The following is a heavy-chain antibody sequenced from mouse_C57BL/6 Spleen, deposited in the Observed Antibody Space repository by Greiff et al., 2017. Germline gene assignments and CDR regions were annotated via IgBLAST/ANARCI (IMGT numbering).Heavy chain of an antibody. CDR1: GYAFSSSW. CDR2: IYPGDGDT. D-gene: IGHD2-4*01. CDR3: AREIDYDYFDY. Sequence: VQLQQSGPELVNPGASVKISCKASGYAFSSSWMNWVKQRPGKGLEWIGRIYPGDGDTNYNGKFKGKATLTADKSSSTAYMQLSSLTSEDSAVYFCAREIDYDYFDYWGQGTTLTVSS. J-gene: IGHJ2*01. V-gene: IGHV1-82*01.